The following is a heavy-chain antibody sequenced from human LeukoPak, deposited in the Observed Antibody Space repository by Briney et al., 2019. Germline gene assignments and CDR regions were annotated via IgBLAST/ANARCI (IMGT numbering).Heavy chain of an antibody. CDR1: DDSITMYY. V-gene: IGHV4-59*08. CDR3: ARLNSPGWFDP. Sequence: SETLSLTCSVSDDSITMYYWTWIRQPPGKGLEWIGYIYYSGSTNYNPSLKSRLTISVDTSKNQFSLKLSSVTAADTAVYYCARLNSPGWFDPWGQGTLVTVSS. CDR2: IYYSGST. J-gene: IGHJ5*02.